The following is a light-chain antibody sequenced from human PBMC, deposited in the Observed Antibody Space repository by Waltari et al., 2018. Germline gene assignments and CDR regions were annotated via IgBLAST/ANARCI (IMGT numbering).Light chain of an antibody. CDR1: SSNIGAGYD. CDR3: QSYDSALSAV. J-gene: IGLJ3*02. Sequence: QSVLTQPPSVSGVPGQGVTIPCTGSSSNIGAGYDVHWYQQLPGAAPKPLIYAYSNRPSGVPDRFYGSKSGTSASLAITGLQAEDEADYYCQSYDSALSAVFGGGTKVTVL. CDR2: AYS. V-gene: IGLV1-40*01.